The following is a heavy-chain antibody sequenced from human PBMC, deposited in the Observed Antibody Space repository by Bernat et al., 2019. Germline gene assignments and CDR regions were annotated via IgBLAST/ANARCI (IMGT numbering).Heavy chain of an antibody. CDR2: IWYDGSNK. J-gene: IGHJ4*02. CDR3: AREGWLQFLRGSGSLYYFDY. CDR1: GFTFSSYG. D-gene: IGHD5-24*01. V-gene: IGHV3-33*08. Sequence: VQLVDSGGGLVQPGGSLRLSCAASGFTFSSYGMHWVRQAPGKGLEWVAVIWYDGSNKYYADSVKGRFTISRDNSKNTLYLQMNSLRAEDTAVYYCAREGWLQFLRGSGSLYYFDYWGQGTLVTVSS.